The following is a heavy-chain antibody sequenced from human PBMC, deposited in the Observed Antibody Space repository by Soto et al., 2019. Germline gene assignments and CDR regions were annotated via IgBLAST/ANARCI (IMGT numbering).Heavy chain of an antibody. CDR3: ARASSSSSAPDY. CDR1: GESISSGGYY. D-gene: IGHD6-6*01. V-gene: IGHV4-31*03. J-gene: IGHJ4*02. Sequence: SETLSLTCNVSGESISSGGYYWSWIRHHPGKGLEWIGYIYDSESAYYNPSLKSRVTISMDTSKNHFAMRLSSVTGADTAVYYCARASSSSSAPDYWGQGTLVPVSS. CDR2: IYDSESA.